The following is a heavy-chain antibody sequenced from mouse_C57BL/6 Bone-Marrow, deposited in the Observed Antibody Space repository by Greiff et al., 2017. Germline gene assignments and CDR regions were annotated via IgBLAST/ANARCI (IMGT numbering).Heavy chain of an antibody. CDR2: FYPGYGAS. Sequence: VQLQQSGAELVKPGASVKISCKASGSAFSSYWMNWVKQRPGKGLAWIGQFYPGYGASNYNGNVNGKATRAADKSSSTAYMQLSSVTSEESAVYFGARPFYYGNYGFAYWGQGTLVTVSA. V-gene: IGHV1-80*01. D-gene: IGHD2-1*01. J-gene: IGHJ3*01. CDR3: ARPFYYGNYGFAY. CDR1: GSAFSSYW.